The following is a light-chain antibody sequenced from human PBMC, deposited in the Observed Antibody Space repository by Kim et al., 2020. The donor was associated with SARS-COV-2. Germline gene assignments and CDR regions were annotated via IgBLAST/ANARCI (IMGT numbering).Light chain of an antibody. J-gene: IGLJ3*02. CDR2: KDR. CDR3: QACDSSTAV. V-gene: IGLV3-1*01. Sequence: LRQTASGTCSEDKWENKDAYWYQQEPGPSPVMVIYKDRKRPSGIPERVSSSNSGNTATLTRSGTQAMDEADYYCQACDSSTAVFGGGTQLTVL. CDR1: KWENKD.